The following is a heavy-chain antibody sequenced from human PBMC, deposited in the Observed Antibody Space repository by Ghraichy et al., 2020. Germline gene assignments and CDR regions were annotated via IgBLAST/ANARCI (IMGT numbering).Heavy chain of an antibody. CDR3: AAGSADYSDSSGYYS. CDR1: GFTFTNSA. Sequence: VKVSCKASGFTFTNSAIQWVRQARGQRLEWIGWIVVGSGNTNYAQKFQERVTITRDMSTSTAYMELSSLRSDDTAVYYCAAGSADYSDSSGYYSWGQGTLVTVSS. D-gene: IGHD3-22*01. V-gene: IGHV1-58*02. CDR2: IVVGSGNT. J-gene: IGHJ5*02.